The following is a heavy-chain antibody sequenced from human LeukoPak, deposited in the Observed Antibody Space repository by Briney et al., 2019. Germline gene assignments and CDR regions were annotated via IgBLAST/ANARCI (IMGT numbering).Heavy chain of an antibody. V-gene: IGHV1-24*01. CDR1: GYTLTELS. CDR3: ATRAGITIFGVVNANYYYYMDV. D-gene: IGHD3-3*01. J-gene: IGHJ6*03. CDR2: FDPEDGET. Sequence: ASVKVSCKVSGYTLTELSMHWVRQAPGKGLEWMGGFDPEDGETIYAQKFQGRVTMTEDTSTDTAYMELSSLRSEDTAVYYCATRAGITIFGVVNANYYYYMDVWGKGTTVTVSS.